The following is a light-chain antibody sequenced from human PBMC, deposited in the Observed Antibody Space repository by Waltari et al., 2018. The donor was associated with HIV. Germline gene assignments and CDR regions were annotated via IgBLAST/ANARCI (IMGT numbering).Light chain of an antibody. Sequence: QSALIQLASVSGSPGQSVTIPCTGTTSDFNANNYVSWYQQHPGRAPKLIIFEVSYRPSGVSDRFSGSKSGSTASLTISGLQTEDEADYYCSSYKTRNSVVFGGGTELIV. CDR3: SSYKTRNSVV. J-gene: IGLJ2*01. CDR2: EVS. CDR1: TSDFNANNY. V-gene: IGLV2-14*01.